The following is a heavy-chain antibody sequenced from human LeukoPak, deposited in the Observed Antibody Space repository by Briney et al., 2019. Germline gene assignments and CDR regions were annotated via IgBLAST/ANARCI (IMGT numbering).Heavy chain of an antibody. J-gene: IGHJ4*02. V-gene: IGHV4-39*01. CDR3: ARLRFDFWSGYTHPYFDY. Sequence: SETLSLTCTVCGGSISSSSCSWGWIRQPPGKGLEWIGSIYYSGTTYYNPSLKSRVTICVDTSKIQFSLKLSSVAATDTAVYFCARLRFDFWSGYTHPYFDYWGQGTLVTVSA. CDR2: IYYSGTT. CDR1: GGSISSSSCS. D-gene: IGHD3-3*01.